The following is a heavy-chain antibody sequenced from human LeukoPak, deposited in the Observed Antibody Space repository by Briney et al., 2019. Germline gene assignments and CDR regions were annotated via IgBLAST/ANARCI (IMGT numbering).Heavy chain of an antibody. Sequence: PGGSLRLSCAASGFTFGDYAMHWVRQAPGKGLEWVSGISWNSGSIGYADSVKGRFTISRDNAKNSLYLQMNSLRAEDTALYYCAKDTVYGSTSWHAFDIWGQGTMVTVSS. CDR1: GFTFGDYA. D-gene: IGHD2-2*01. J-gene: IGHJ3*02. CDR3: AKDTVYGSTSWHAFDI. CDR2: ISWNSGSI. V-gene: IGHV3-9*01.